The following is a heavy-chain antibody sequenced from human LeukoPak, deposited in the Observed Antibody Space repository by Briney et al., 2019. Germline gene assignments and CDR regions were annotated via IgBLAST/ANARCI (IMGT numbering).Heavy chain of an antibody. J-gene: IGHJ4*02. CDR2: IKYDGDEE. CDR1: GFTFSDYW. CDR3: ARDVRGYNPFDY. D-gene: IGHD5-12*01. Sequence: GGSLRLSCAASGFTFSDYWMSWMRQAPGKGLEWVANIKYDGDEEYYVDSVKGRFTISRDSSKNTLFLQMNSLTAEDTAMYYCARDVRGYNPFDYWGQGTLVTVSS. V-gene: IGHV3-7*03.